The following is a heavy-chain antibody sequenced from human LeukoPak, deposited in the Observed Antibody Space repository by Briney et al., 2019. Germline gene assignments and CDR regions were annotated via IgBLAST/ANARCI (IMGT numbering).Heavy chain of an antibody. V-gene: IGHV1-8*01. D-gene: IGHD3-10*01. CDR1: GYTFTSYD. J-gene: IGHJ4*02. Sequence: ASVKVSCKASGYTFTSYDINWVRQATGQGLEWMGWMNPNSGNTGYAQKFQGRVTMTTDTSTSTAYMELRSLRSDDTAVYYCARGLRITMVRGVISDYGGLDYWGQGTLVTVSS. CDR3: ARGLRITMVRGVISDYGGLDY. CDR2: MNPNSGNT.